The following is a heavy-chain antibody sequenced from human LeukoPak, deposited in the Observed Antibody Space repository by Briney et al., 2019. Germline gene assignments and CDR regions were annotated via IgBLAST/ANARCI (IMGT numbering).Heavy chain of an antibody. Sequence: SETLSLTCTVSGGSISSGSYYWSWIRQPPGKGLEWIGYIYYSGSTNYNPSLKSRVTISVDTSKNQFSLKLSSVTAADTAVYYCARTRRGVTTFIDYWGQGTLVTVSS. D-gene: IGHD4-17*01. CDR2: IYYSGST. J-gene: IGHJ4*02. CDR1: GGSISSGSYY. CDR3: ARTRRGVTTFIDY. V-gene: IGHV4-61*01.